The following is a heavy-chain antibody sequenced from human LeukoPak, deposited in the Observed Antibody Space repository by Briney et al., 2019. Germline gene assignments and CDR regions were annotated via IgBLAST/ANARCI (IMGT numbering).Heavy chain of an antibody. D-gene: IGHD3-10*01. CDR3: ARDKSFDYYYYYGMDV. Sequence: SVKVSCKASGYTSTSYAMNWVRQAPEQRLEWMGWINTNTGNPTYAQGFTGRFVFSLDTSVSTAYLQISSLKAEDTAAYYCARDKSFDYYYYYGMDVWGQGTTVTVSS. V-gene: IGHV7-4-1*02. J-gene: IGHJ6*02. CDR1: GYTSTSYA. CDR2: INTNTGNP.